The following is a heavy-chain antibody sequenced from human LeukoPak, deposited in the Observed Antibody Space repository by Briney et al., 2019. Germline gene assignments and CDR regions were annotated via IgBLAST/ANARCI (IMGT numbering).Heavy chain of an antibody. J-gene: IGHJ3*02. CDR2: IYTSGST. D-gene: IGHD6-6*01. CDR1: GGSISSYY. Sequence: SETLSLTCTVSGGSISSYYWSWIRQPAGKGLEWIGRIYTSGSTNYNPSLKSRVTMPVDTSKNQFSLKLSSVTAADTAVYYCASTIAAHGHDAFDIWGQGTMVTVSS. CDR3: ASTIAAHGHDAFDI. V-gene: IGHV4-4*07.